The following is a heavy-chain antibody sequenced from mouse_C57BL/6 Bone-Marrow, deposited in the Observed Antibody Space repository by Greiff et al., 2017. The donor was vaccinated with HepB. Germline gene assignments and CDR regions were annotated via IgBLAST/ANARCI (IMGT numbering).Heavy chain of an antibody. CDR1: GFSFNTYA. CDR2: IRSKSNNYAT. Sequence: EVQLVESGGGLVQPKGSLKLSCAASGFSFNTYAMNWVRQAPGKGLEWVARIRSKSNNYATYYADSVKDRFTISRDDSESMLYLQMNNLKTEDTAMYYCVCNLLPYRRYYAMDYWGQGTSVTVSS. D-gene: IGHD1-1*01. CDR3: VCNLLPYRRYYAMDY. J-gene: IGHJ4*01. V-gene: IGHV10-1*01.